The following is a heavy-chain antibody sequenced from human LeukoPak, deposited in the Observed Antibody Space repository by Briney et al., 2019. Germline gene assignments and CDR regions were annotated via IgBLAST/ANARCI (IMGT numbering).Heavy chain of an antibody. J-gene: IGHJ5*02. CDR2: IFSNDEK. V-gene: IGHV2-26*01. Sequence: ESGPTLVNPTETLTLTWTASGFSLSNARMGVSWIRQPPGKALEWLAHIFSNDEKSYSTSLKSRLTISKDTSKSQVVLTMTNMDPVDTATYYCARTVTYYYDSSWFDPWGQGTLVTVSS. CDR1: GFSLSNARMG. D-gene: IGHD3-22*01. CDR3: ARTVTYYYDSSWFDP.